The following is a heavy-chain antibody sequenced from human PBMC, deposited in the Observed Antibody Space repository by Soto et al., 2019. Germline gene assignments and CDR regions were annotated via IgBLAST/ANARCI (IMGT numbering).Heavy chain of an antibody. D-gene: IGHD4-17*01. V-gene: IGHV3-21*01. CDR3: AREGSLYGDSISNCADY. Sequence: EVQLVESGGGLVKPGASLRLSCAASGFTFSSYSMIWVRQAPGKGLEWVASISTTSTYIYYADSVKGRFTISRDNAKNSLFLQMDRLRAEDTAVYYCAREGSLYGDSISNCADYWGQGALVTVSS. J-gene: IGHJ4*02. CDR1: GFTFSSYS. CDR2: ISTTSTYI.